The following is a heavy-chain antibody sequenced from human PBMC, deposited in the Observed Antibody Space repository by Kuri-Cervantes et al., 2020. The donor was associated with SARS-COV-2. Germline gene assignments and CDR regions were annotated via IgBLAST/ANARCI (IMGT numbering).Heavy chain of an antibody. D-gene: IGHD3-10*01. CDR1: GGSMSNSF. J-gene: IGHJ4*02. CDR2: IYYSGST. Sequence: SETLSLTCSVSGGSMSNSFWSWVRQPPGKGLEWIGNIYYSGSTNYNPSLKSRVTISVDTSKNQFSLKLSSVTAADTAVYYCARGYGSGSYYMRDFDYWGQGTLVTVSS. V-gene: IGHV4-59*12. CDR3: ARGYGSGSYYMRDFDY.